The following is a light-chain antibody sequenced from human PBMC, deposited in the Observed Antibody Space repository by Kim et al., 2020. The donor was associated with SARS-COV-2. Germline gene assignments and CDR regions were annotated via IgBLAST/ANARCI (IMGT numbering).Light chain of an antibody. CDR3: QQYYTTPPYT. Sequence: ATINCKSSQSVLYSSNNKNYLAWYQQKPGQPPKLLIYWASTRESGVPDRFSGSGSGTDFTLTISSLQAEDLVVYYCQQYYTTPPYTFGQGTKLEI. J-gene: IGKJ2*01. V-gene: IGKV4-1*01. CDR2: WAS. CDR1: QSVLYSSNNKNY.